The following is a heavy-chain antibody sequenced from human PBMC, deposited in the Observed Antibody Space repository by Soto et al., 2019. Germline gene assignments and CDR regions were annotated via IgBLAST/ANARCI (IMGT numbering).Heavy chain of an antibody. CDR1: GVTFSDYY. CDR2: ISSSSYT. CDR3: ARDHHRYSGYDYVDY. Sequence: GGSLRLSCAASGVTFSDYYMSWIRQAPGKGLEWVSYISSSSYTNYADSVKGRFTISRDNAKNSLYLQMNSLRAEDTAVYYCARDHHRYSGYDYVDYWGQGTLVTVSS. V-gene: IGHV3-11*05. J-gene: IGHJ4*02. D-gene: IGHD5-12*01.